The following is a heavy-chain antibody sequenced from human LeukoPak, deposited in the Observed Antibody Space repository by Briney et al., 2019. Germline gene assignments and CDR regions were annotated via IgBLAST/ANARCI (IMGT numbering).Heavy chain of an antibody. J-gene: IGHJ4*02. V-gene: IGHV3-74*01. CDR2: INSDGSST. Sequence: GGSLRLSCAASGFTLSSSAMTWVRQAPGKGLVWVSRINSDGSSTTYADSVKGRFTISRDNAKNTLYLQMNSLRAEDTAVYYCTTVTAPAWGQGTLVTVSS. CDR1: GFTLSSSA. CDR3: TTVTAPA. D-gene: IGHD2-21*02.